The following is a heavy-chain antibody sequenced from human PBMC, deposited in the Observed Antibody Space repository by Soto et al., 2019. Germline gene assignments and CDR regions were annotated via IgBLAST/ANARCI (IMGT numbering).Heavy chain of an antibody. CDR1: GGSFSGYY. CDR2: INHSGST. D-gene: IGHD3-9*01. V-gene: IGHV4-34*01. Sequence: PSETLSLTCAVYGGSFSGYYWSWIRQPPGKGLEWIGEINHSGSTNYNPSLKSRVTISVDTSKNQFSLKLSSVTAADTAVYYCARGPSPTNIRNNYDILTGAPGWFDPWGQGTLVTVSS. CDR3: ARGPSPTNIRNNYDILTGAPGWFDP. J-gene: IGHJ5*02.